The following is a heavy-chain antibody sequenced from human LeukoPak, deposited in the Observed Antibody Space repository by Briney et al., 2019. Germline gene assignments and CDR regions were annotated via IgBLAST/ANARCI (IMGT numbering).Heavy chain of an antibody. CDR2: ISSSGSTI. J-gene: IGHJ5*02. CDR1: GGSITTYY. D-gene: IGHD3-22*01. V-gene: IGHV3-11*01. Sequence: LSLTCTVSGGSITTYYWSWIRQAPGKGLEWVSYISSSGSTIYYADSVKGRFTISRDNAKNSLYLQMNSLRAEDTAVYYCARDPVLSYDSSGYNWFDPWGQGTLVTVSS. CDR3: ARDPVLSYDSSGYNWFDP.